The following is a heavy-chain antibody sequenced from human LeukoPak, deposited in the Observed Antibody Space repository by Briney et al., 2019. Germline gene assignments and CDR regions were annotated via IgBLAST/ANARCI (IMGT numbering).Heavy chain of an antibody. J-gene: IGHJ4*02. Sequence: PGGSLRLSCAASGFPFSNSWMSWVRQAPGKGLEWVANIKQDGSEKYYVDSVKGRFTISRDSAKNSLYLQMNSLRAEDTAVYYCARDPSFHDILTGYFDYWGQGTLVTVSS. CDR1: GFPFSNSW. D-gene: IGHD3-9*01. CDR3: ARDPSFHDILTGYFDY. CDR2: IKQDGSEK. V-gene: IGHV3-7*01.